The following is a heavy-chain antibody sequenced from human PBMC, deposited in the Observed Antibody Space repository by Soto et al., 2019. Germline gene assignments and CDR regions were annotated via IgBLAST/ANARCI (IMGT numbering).Heavy chain of an antibody. J-gene: IGHJ4*02. CDR3: ARQPMTTVTTLDY. CDR2: IYYSGST. Sequence: PSETLSLTCTVSGGSISSSSYYWGWIRQPPGKGLEWIGSIYYSGSTYYNPSLKSRVTISVDTSKNQFSLKLSSVTAADTAVYYCARQPMTTVTTLDYWGQGTLVTVSS. CDR1: GGSISSSSYY. V-gene: IGHV4-39*01. D-gene: IGHD4-17*01.